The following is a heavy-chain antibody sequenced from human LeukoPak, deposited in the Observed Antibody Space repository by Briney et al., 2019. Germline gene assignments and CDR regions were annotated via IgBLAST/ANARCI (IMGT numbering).Heavy chain of an antibody. J-gene: IGHJ4*02. CDR3: ARKYYYDSSGHFDY. Sequence: GGSLRLSCAASGFTFSSYSMSWVRQAPGKGLEWVSSISSSSTYIYYADSLKGRFAISRDNAKNSLYLQMNSLRAEDTAVYYCARKYYYDSSGHFDYWGQGTLVTVSS. D-gene: IGHD3-22*01. CDR2: ISSSSTYI. V-gene: IGHV3-21*01. CDR1: GFTFSSYS.